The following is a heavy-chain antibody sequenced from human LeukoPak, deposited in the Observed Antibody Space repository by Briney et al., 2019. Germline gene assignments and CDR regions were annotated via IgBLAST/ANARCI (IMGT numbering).Heavy chain of an antibody. V-gene: IGHV3-30*18. CDR3: AKDRRGGNGMDV. Sequence: PGGSLRLSCAASGFTFSSYGMHWVRQAPGKGLEWVAVISYDGSNKYYADSVKGRFTISRDNSKNTLYLQMNSLRAEDTAVYYCAKDRRGGNGMDVWGQGTTVTVSS. J-gene: IGHJ6*02. CDR2: ISYDGSNK. D-gene: IGHD2-15*01. CDR1: GFTFSSYG.